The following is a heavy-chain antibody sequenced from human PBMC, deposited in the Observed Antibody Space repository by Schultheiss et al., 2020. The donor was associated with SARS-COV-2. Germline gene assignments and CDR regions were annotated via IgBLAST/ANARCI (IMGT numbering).Heavy chain of an antibody. CDR2: INHSGST. V-gene: IGHV4-34*01. D-gene: IGHD5-12*01. Sequence: SQTLSLTCTVSGGSISSYYWSWIRQPAGKGLEWIGEINHSGSTNYNPSLKSRVTISVDTSKNQFSLKLSSVTAADTALYYCARKQNSGYEGGGLDYWGQGTLVTVSS. J-gene: IGHJ4*02. CDR1: GGSISSYY. CDR3: ARKQNSGYEGGGLDY.